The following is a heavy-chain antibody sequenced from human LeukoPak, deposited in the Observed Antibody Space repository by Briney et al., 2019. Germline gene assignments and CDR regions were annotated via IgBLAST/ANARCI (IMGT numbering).Heavy chain of an antibody. CDR3: ARQHRYCGGDCPSAVGY. CDR2: IYPGDSDT. CDR1: GYSFTSYW. Sequence: PGESLKISCKGSGYSFTSYWIGWVRQMPGKGLEWMGIIYPGDSDTRYSPSFQGQVTISADKSISTAYLQWSSLKASDTAMYYCARQHRYCGGDCPSAVGYWGQGTLVTVSS. D-gene: IGHD2-21*01. J-gene: IGHJ4*02. V-gene: IGHV5-51*01.